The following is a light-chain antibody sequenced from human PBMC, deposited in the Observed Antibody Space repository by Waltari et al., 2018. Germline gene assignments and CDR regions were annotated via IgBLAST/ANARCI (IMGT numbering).Light chain of an antibody. Sequence: SYVLTQPPSVSVAPGKTARITCGGNNIGSKSVHCYQQKPGQAPVLVIYYDSDRPSGIPERFSGSNSGNTATLTISRVEAGDEADYYCQVWDSSSDRVVFGGGTKLTVL. CDR1: NIGSKS. V-gene: IGLV3-21*04. CDR3: QVWDSSSDRVV. CDR2: YDS. J-gene: IGLJ2*01.